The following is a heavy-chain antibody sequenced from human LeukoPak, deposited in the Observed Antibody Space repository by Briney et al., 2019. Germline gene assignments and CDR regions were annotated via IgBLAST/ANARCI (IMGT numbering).Heavy chain of an antibody. Sequence: GESLKIPCKGSGYSFTSYWIGWVRQMPGKGLEWMGIIYPGDSDTRYSPSFQGQVTISADKSISTAYLQWSSLKASDTAMYYCARQVDTAMGLFDYWGQGTLVTVSS. CDR3: ARQVDTAMGLFDY. J-gene: IGHJ4*02. CDR1: GYSFTSYW. CDR2: IYPGDSDT. D-gene: IGHD5-18*01. V-gene: IGHV5-51*01.